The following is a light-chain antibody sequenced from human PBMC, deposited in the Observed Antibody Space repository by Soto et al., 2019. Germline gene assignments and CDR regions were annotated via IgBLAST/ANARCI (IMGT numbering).Light chain of an antibody. CDR2: LGS. V-gene: IGKV2-28*01. J-gene: IGKJ2*01. CDR3: IQTLQAPYS. CDR1: QSLRHHNGYYY. Sequence: DIVMTQSPLSLPVTPGEPASISCRSSQSLRHHNGYYYLDWYLQKPGQSPQVLIYLGSNRDSGVPDRVSGSGSGTVFTLKISRVEAEDVGVYYCIQTLQAPYSFGQGTKLEIK.